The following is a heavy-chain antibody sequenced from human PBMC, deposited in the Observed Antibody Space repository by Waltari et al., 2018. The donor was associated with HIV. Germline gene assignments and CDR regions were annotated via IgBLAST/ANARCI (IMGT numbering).Heavy chain of an antibody. Sequence: EVQLVESGGGLVQPVGSLRLSCAASGFTFSSYWMHWVRQAPGKGLVWVSRMNSDGSSTSYADSVKGRFTISRDNAKNTLYLQMNSLRAEDTAVYYCARDLQLGGDYWGQGTLVTVSS. D-gene: IGHD2-2*01. CDR2: MNSDGSST. V-gene: IGHV3-74*01. CDR1: GFTFSSYW. J-gene: IGHJ4*02. CDR3: ARDLQLGGDY.